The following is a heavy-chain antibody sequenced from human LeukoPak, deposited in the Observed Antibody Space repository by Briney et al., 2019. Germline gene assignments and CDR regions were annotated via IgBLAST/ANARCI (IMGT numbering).Heavy chain of an antibody. D-gene: IGHD3-10*01. Sequence: GESLKISCKGLGYDFSTYWNAWVRQRPGKGLEWMGIIYPGGSETRYDPSFQGQVTISADKSISTAYLQWSSLKASDTAMYYCARLKGSGSGSYYTRILYYFDYWGQGTLVTVSS. J-gene: IGHJ4*02. V-gene: IGHV5-51*01. CDR3: ARLKGSGSGSYYTRILYYFDY. CDR2: IYPGGSET. CDR1: GYDFSTYW.